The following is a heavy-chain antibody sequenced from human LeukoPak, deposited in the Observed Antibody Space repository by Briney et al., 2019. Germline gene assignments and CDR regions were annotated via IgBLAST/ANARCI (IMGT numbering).Heavy chain of an antibody. CDR1: GFTFSSYA. D-gene: IGHD4-23*01. CDR3: AKLPLWVVTYFDY. V-gene: IGHV3-23*01. Sequence: GGSLRLSCAASGFTFSSYAMSWVRQAPGKGLEWVSAISGSGGSTYYADSVKGRFTISRDNSKNTLYLQMNSLRAEDTAVHYCAKLPLWVVTYFDYWGQGTLVTVSS. CDR2: ISGSGGST. J-gene: IGHJ4*02.